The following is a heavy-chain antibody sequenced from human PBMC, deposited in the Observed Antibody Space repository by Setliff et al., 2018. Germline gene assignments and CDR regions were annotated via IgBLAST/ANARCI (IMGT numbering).Heavy chain of an antibody. CDR3: ARDTSTRSAASDPSFNFDF. J-gene: IGHJ4*02. Sequence: ASVKVSCKASGYTYTNYGITWVRQAPGQGLEWMGRINNYSFKTNYPQKFLGRVTMTTDTSTSTAYMELKSLRSGDTAVYYCARDTSTRSAASDPSFNFDFWGQGSLVTVSS. D-gene: IGHD5-12*01. CDR2: INNYSFKT. CDR1: GYTYTNYG. V-gene: IGHV1-18*01.